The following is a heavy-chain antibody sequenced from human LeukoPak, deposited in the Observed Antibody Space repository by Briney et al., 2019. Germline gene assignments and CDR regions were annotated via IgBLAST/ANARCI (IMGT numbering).Heavy chain of an antibody. Sequence: VASVKVSCKASGGTFSSYAISWVRQAPGQGLEWMGGIIPIFGTANYAQKFQGRVTITADESTSTAYMELSSLRSEDTAVYYCARVSYYYDSSGYGFDYWGQGILVTVSS. J-gene: IGHJ4*02. CDR2: IIPIFGTA. V-gene: IGHV1-69*13. CDR3: ARVSYYYDSSGYGFDY. CDR1: GGTFSSYA. D-gene: IGHD3-22*01.